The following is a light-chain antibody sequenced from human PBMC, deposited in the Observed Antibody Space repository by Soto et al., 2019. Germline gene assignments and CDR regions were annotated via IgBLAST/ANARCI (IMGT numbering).Light chain of an antibody. J-gene: IGKJ2*01. CDR2: GAS. CDR3: QHYGSSPPGYT. Sequence: EIVLTQSPGTLSLSPGERASLSCTASQSVSSSFLAWYQQKPGQAPRLLISGASSRATGIPDRFSGSGSGTDFTLTINRLEPEDFAVYYCQHYGSSPPGYTFGQGTKLEIK. V-gene: IGKV3-20*01. CDR1: QSVSSSF.